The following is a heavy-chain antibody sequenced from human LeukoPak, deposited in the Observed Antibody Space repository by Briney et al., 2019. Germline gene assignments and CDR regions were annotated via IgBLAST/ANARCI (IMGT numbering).Heavy chain of an antibody. J-gene: IGHJ3*02. V-gene: IGHV1-18*01. Sequence: GASVKVSCKTSGYTFTDFGINWVRHAPGQGLEGLGWITPYNGNTNHLQNLQGRITMTTDTSTSTAYLELRSLTSDDTAVYYCTRDLGQVVAGTAFDMWGQGTMVIVSS. D-gene: IGHD6-19*01. CDR3: TRDLGQVVAGTAFDM. CDR2: ITPYNGNT. CDR1: GYTFTDFG.